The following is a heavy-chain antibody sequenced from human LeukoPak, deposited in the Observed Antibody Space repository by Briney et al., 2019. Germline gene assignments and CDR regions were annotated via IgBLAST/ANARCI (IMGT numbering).Heavy chain of an antibody. Sequence: SETLSLTCTVSGGSISSSSYYWGWIRQPPGKGLEWIGSIYYSGSTYYNPSLKSRVTISVDTSKNQFSLKLSSVTAADTAVYYCARNTQYSNSPHFEYWGQGTLVTVSS. V-gene: IGHV4-39*01. CDR1: GGSISSSSYY. D-gene: IGHD4-11*01. J-gene: IGHJ4*02. CDR2: IYYSGST. CDR3: ARNTQYSNSPHFEY.